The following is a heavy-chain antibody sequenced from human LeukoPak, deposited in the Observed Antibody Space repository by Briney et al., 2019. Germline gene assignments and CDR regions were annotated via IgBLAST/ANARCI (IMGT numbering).Heavy chain of an antibody. CDR3: ARGQYTDGLSY. CDR1: GFTFSTYW. CDR2: IKPDGSEK. Sequence: GGSLRLSCAASGFTFSTYWITWVRQAPGKGLEWVAIIKPDGSEKYYVDSVKGRFTISRDNAENSLFLQMNGLRPEDTAVFYCARGQYTDGLSYWGQGTLVTVSS. D-gene: IGHD2-2*02. V-gene: IGHV3-7*03. J-gene: IGHJ4*02.